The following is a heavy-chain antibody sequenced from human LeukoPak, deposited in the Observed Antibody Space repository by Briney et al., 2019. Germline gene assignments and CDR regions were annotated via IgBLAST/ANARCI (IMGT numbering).Heavy chain of an antibody. D-gene: IGHD1-26*01. CDR1: GYSFTSYW. CDR2: IYPGDSDT. V-gene: IGHV5-51*01. J-gene: IGHJ6*02. CDR3: ARRSGCLHYYYYGMDV. Sequence: GESLKISCKGSGYSFTSYWIGWVRQMPGKGLEWMGIIYPGDSDTRYSPSFQGQVTISADKSISTAYLQWSSLKASDTAMYYCARRSGCLHYYYYGMDVWRQGTTVTVS.